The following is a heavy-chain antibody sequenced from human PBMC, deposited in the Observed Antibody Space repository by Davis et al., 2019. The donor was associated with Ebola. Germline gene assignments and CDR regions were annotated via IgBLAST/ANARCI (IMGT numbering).Heavy chain of an antibody. CDR3: ARDARWIQLWFIDY. J-gene: IGHJ4*02. CDR1: GYTFTSYA. D-gene: IGHD5-18*01. Sequence: SVKVSCKASGYTFTSYAISWVRQAPGQGLEWMGRIIPILGIANYAQKFQGRVTITADKSTSTAYMELRSLRSDDTAVYYCARDARWIQLWFIDYWGQGTLVTVSS. V-gene: IGHV1-69*04. CDR2: IIPILGIA.